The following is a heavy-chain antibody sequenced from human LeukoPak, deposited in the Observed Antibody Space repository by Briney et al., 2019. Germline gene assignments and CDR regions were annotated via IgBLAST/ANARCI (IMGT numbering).Heavy chain of an antibody. V-gene: IGHV1-18*01. CDR3: ARDDYTPGYDSRDY. CDR2: ISAYNGNT. D-gene: IGHD3-22*01. CDR1: GYTFTSYG. J-gene: IGHJ4*02. Sequence: ASVKVSCKASGYTFTSYGISWVRQAPGQGLEWMGWISAYNGNTNYAQKLQGRVTMTTDTSTSTAYIELRSLRSDDTAVYYCARDDYTPGYDSRDYWGQGTLVTVSS.